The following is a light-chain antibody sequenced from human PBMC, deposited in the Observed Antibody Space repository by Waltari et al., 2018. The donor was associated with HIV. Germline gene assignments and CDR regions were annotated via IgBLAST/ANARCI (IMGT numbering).Light chain of an antibody. V-gene: IGKV1-5*03. CDR3: QQYNSFSPTT. CDR1: HSVSYW. CDR2: KAS. J-gene: IGKJ2*01. Sequence: DIQMTQSPSTLPASVGDTVNITCRASHSVSYWLSWYQQRPGKAPKVLISKASKLESGVPSRFTGSGSGTEFTLTISCLQPDDFATYYCQQYNSFSPTTFGQGTKVEIK.